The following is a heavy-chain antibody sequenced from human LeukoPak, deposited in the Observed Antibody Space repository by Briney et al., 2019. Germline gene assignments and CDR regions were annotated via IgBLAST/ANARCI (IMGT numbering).Heavy chain of an antibody. Sequence: PSETLSLTCTVSGGSISSSSYYWSWIRQPAGKGLEWIGRIYTSGSTNYNPSLKSRVTISVDTSKNQFSLKLSSVTAADTAVYYCARMIAVATPDYWGQGTLVTVSS. CDR1: GGSISSSSYY. V-gene: IGHV4-61*02. D-gene: IGHD6-19*01. CDR3: ARMIAVATPDY. CDR2: IYTSGST. J-gene: IGHJ4*02.